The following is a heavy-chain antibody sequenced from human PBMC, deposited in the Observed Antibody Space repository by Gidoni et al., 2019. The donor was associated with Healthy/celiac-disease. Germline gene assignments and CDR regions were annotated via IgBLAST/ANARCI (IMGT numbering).Heavy chain of an antibody. CDR2: IYYSGST. D-gene: IGHD5-18*01. V-gene: IGHV4-59*01. CDR3: ARADGYSYGPPEARGMDV. Sequence: QVQLQESGPGLVKPSETLSLTCTVSGGSISSYYWSWIRQPPGKGLEWIGYIYYSGSTNYNPSLKSRVTISVDTSKNQFSLKLSSVTAADTAVYYCARADGYSYGPPEARGMDVWGQGTTVTVSS. CDR1: GGSISSYY. J-gene: IGHJ6*02.